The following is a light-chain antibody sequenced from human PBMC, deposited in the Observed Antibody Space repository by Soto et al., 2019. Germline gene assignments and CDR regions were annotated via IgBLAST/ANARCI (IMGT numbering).Light chain of an antibody. Sequence: QSVLTQPPSVSAAPGQKVTISCSGSSSNIGNNYVSWYQHLPGAAPKLIIYDNDKRSSWIPDRCSGSKSGTSATLDITGLQTGDADDYYCGTWDSTLSGVFGTGTKVTVL. CDR2: DND. J-gene: IGLJ1*01. V-gene: IGLV1-51*01. CDR3: GTWDSTLSGV. CDR1: SSNIGNNY.